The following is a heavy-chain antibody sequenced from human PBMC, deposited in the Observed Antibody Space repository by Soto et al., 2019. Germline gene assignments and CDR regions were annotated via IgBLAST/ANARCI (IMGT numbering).Heavy chain of an antibody. V-gene: IGHV1-46*01. Sequence: ASVKVSCQASGYTFTSYYVHWVRQAPGQGLEWMGIINPSGGSTSYAQKFQGRVTMTRDTSTSTVYMELSSLRSEDTAVYYCARDAAIAAAGRPEYFQHWGQGTLVTVSS. D-gene: IGHD6-13*01. CDR1: GYTFTSYY. CDR3: ARDAAIAAAGRPEYFQH. CDR2: INPSGGST. J-gene: IGHJ1*01.